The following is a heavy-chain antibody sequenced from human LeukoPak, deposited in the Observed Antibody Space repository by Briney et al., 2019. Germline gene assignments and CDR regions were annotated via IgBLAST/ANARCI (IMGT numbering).Heavy chain of an antibody. CDR2: INHSGST. V-gene: IGHV4-34*01. D-gene: IGHD1-26*01. CDR1: GGSFSGYY. CDR3: ARVRYSGSYLSGYYYYMDV. J-gene: IGHJ6*03. Sequence: PSETLSLTCAVYGGSFSGYYWSWIRQPPGKGLEWIGEINHSGSTNYNPSLKSRVTISVDKSKNQFSLKLSSVTAADTAVYYCARVRYSGSYLSGYYYYMDVWGKGTTVTVSS.